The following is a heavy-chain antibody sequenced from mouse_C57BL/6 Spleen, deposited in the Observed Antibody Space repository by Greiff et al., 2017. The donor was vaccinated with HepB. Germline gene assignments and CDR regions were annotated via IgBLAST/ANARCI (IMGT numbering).Heavy chain of an antibody. CDR1: GFTFSDYG. CDR2: ISSGSSTI. CDR3: ARGMVTDGGFAY. D-gene: IGHD2-2*01. J-gene: IGHJ2*01. Sequence: EVNVVESGGGLVKPGGSLKLSCAASGFTFSDYGMHWVRQAPEKGLEWVAYISSGSSTIYYADTVKGRFTISRDNAKNTLFLQMTSLRSEDTAMYYCARGMVTDGGFAYWGQGTTLTVSS. V-gene: IGHV5-17*01.